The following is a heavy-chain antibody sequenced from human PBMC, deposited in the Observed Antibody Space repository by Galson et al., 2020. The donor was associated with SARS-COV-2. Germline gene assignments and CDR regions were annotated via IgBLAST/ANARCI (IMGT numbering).Heavy chain of an antibody. Sequence: GESLKISCAASGFTFSSYGMHWVRQAPGKGLEWVAFIRYDGSNKYYADSVKGRFTISRDNSKNTLYLQMNSLRAEDTAVYYCAKDVFTYPDCWGQGTLVTVSS. D-gene: IGHD3-16*01. CDR2: IRYDGSNK. V-gene: IGHV3-30*02. CDR3: AKDVFTYPDC. J-gene: IGHJ4*02. CDR1: GFTFSSYG.